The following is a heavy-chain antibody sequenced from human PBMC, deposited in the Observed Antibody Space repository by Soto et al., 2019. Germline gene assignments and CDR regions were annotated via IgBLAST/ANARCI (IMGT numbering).Heavy chain of an antibody. CDR1: GFSFSDHY. D-gene: IGHD2-15*01. CDR3: VNYIAGTPS. CDR2: TRHKVENYNT. V-gene: IGHV3-72*01. J-gene: IGHJ4*02. Sequence: EVQLVESGGDLVQPGGSLTLSCAASGFSFSDHYMEWVRQAPGKGLEWVGRTRHKVENYNTEYAASVKGRFTISRDASKNSLYLQMNSLKTEDTAVYFCVNYIAGTPSWGQGTLVTVSS.